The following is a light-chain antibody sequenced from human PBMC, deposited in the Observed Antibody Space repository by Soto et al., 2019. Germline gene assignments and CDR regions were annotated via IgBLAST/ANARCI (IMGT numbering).Light chain of an antibody. Sequence: EIVMTQSPATLSVSPGERATLSCRASQSVSSNLAWYQQKPGQAPRPLIYGASTRATCIPGRFSGSGSGTQCTLTISSLQYEDFAVYYCQQYNNWLWTFGQGTKVEI. CDR3: QQYNNWLWT. CDR2: GAS. V-gene: IGKV3-15*01. CDR1: QSVSSN. J-gene: IGKJ1*01.